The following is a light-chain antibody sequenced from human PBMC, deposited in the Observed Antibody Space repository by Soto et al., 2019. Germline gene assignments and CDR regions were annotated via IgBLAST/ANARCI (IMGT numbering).Light chain of an antibody. CDR2: DVT. CDR1: SSDVGGYNY. V-gene: IGLV2-14*03. CDR3: SSYTSGSTLVV. Sequence: QSALTQPASVSGSPGQSITISCTGTSSDVGGYNYVSWYQQLPGKAPKLMIYDVTNRPSGVSDRVSGSKSGNTASLTISGLQADDEADYYCSSYTSGSTLVVFGGGTKLTVL. J-gene: IGLJ2*01.